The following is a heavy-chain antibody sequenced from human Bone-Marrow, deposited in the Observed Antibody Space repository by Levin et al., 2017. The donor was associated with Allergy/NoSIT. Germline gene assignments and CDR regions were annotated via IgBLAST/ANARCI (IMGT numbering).Heavy chain of an antibody. V-gene: IGHV3-23*01. CDR3: AKTLAVAVKRVDAFDI. CDR2: LRVLFCCP. Sequence: GKGLEWVSLLRVLFCCPSSSSSVKGRFTISRDNSKNTLYLQMNSLRVEDTAVYYCAKTLAVAVKRVDAFDIWGPGTMVTVSS. D-gene: IGHD6-19*01. J-gene: IGHJ3*02.